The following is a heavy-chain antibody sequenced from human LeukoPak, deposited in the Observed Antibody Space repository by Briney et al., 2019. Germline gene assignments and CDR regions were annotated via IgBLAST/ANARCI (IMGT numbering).Heavy chain of an antibody. CDR3: ARLQDSRNNREWWFDP. J-gene: IGHJ5*02. V-gene: IGHV5-51*01. Sequence: KPGESLKISCKGSGYSFTSYWIGWVRQIPGKGREWMGNIYPGDSDTRYSPSFQGQVTISADKSISTAQLQWTSMKASDPAMYYCARLQDSRNNREWWFDPWGQGTLVTVSS. D-gene: IGHD1-14*01. CDR1: GYSFTSYW. CDR2: IYPGDSDT.